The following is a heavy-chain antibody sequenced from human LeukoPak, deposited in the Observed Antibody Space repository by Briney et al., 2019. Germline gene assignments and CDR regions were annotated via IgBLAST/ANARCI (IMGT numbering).Heavy chain of an antibody. J-gene: IGHJ3*02. CDR2: IYYIGST. CDR3: ARDLVTVTKGFDI. D-gene: IGHD4-17*01. V-gene: IGHV4-31*03. Sequence: PSRTLSLTCTVSGGSISTGGYYWSWIRQHPGKGLEWIGYIYYIGSTNYNPSLKSRVTISIDTSKNQFSLKLSSVTAADTAVYYCARDLVTVTKGFDIWGQGTMVSVSS. CDR1: GGSISTGGYY.